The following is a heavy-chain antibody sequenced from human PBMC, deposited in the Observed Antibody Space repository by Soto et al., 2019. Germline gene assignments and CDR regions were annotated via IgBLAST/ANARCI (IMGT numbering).Heavy chain of an antibody. J-gene: IGHJ4*01. CDR3: ARSGLHYYGSGTYYTEFDY. CDR1: GGTFSSYA. D-gene: IGHD3-10*01. Sequence: ASVKVSCKASGGTFSSYAVSWVRQAPGQGLEWMGGIIPVSDTANYAQKFQGRVTITADESTSTAYMELSSLRSEDTAVYYCARSGLHYYGSGTYYTEFDYWG. CDR2: IIPVSDTA. V-gene: IGHV1-69*13.